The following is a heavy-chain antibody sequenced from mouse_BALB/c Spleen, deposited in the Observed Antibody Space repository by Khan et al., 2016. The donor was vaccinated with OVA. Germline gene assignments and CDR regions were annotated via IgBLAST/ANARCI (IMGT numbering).Heavy chain of an antibody. Sequence: QVQLQQPGPELVKPGASVKMSCKASGYKFTDYVISWVKQRTGQGLEWIGDIYPGSGTTYYNERFEGKATLTADKTSNTAYMQFRSLTSEDSAVYFCARSYDNDGAWFVYWGQGTLVTVS. V-gene: IGHV1-81*01. CDR1: GYKFTDYV. D-gene: IGHD2-4*01. J-gene: IGHJ3*01. CDR2: IYPGSGTT. CDR3: ARSYDNDGAWFVY.